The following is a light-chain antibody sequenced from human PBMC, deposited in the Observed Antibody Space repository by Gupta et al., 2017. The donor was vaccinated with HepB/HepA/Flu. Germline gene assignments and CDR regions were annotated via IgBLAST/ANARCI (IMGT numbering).Light chain of an antibody. CDR2: DDS. V-gene: IGLV3-21*03. Sequence: SYVLTQPPSVSVAPGKTATITCGGNNIGSKSVHWYQQKPGQAPVLVVDDDSGRPSGIHERFSCSNSGNTDTLTLXIXEAGDEXDYYCPASDSTRDPVVFGGGTNLTVL. CDR3: PASDSTRDPVV. CDR1: NIGSKS. J-gene: IGLJ3*02.